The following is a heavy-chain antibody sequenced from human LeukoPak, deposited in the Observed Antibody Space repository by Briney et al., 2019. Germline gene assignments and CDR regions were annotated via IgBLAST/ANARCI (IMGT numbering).Heavy chain of an antibody. D-gene: IGHD3-22*01. CDR1: GYSFTSYW. CDR2: IYPGDSDT. Sequence: GESLKISCKGSGYSFTSYWIGWVRQMPGKGLEWMGIIYPGDSDTRYSPSFQGQVTISADKSISTAYLQWSSLKASDTAMYYCARRADTSNYYDFGGYYLDYWGQGTLVTVSS. CDR3: ARRADTSNYYDFGGYYLDY. V-gene: IGHV5-51*01. J-gene: IGHJ4*02.